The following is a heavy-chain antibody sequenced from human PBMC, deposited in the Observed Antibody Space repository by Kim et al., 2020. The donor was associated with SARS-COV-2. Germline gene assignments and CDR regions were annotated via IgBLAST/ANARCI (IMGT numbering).Heavy chain of an antibody. Sequence: GGSLRLSCAASGFTFSDYYMSWIRQAPGKGLEWVSYISSSGSTIYYADSVKGRFTISRDNAKNSLYLQMNSLRAEDTAVYYCAVGQEREMASPFDYWGQGTLVTVSS. V-gene: IGHV3-11*01. CDR2: ISSSGSTI. J-gene: IGHJ4*02. D-gene: IGHD5-12*01. CDR1: GFTFSDYY. CDR3: AVGQEREMASPFDY.